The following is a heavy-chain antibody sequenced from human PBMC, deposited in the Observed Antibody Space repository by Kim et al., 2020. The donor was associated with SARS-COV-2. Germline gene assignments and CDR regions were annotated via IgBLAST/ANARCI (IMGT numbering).Heavy chain of an antibody. V-gene: IGHV4-39*07. D-gene: IGHD1-26*01. CDR3: ARDLPGGSYFNGHAFDI. CDR1: GGSISSSSYY. CDR2: IYYSGST. J-gene: IGHJ3*02. Sequence: SETLSLTCTVSGGSISSSSYYWGWIRQPPGKGLEWIGSIYYSGSTYYNPSLKSRVTISVDTSKNQFSLKLSSVTAADTAVYYCARDLPGGSYFNGHAFDIWGQGTMVTVSS.